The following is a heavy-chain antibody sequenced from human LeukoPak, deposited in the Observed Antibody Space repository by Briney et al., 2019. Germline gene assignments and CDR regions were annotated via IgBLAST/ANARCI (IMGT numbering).Heavy chain of an antibody. CDR3: ARADTAMVPFDY. CDR1: GYTFTSYG. J-gene: IGHJ4*02. V-gene: IGHV1-18*01. Sequence: ASVKVSCKTSGYTFTSYGISWVRQAPGQGLEWMGWISAYNGNTNYAQKLQGRVTMTTDTSTSTAYMELRSLRSDDTAVFYCARADTAMVPFDYWGRGTLVTLSS. D-gene: IGHD5-18*01. CDR2: ISAYNGNT.